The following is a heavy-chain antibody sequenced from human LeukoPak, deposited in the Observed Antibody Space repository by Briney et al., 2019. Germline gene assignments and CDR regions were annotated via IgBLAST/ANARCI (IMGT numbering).Heavy chain of an antibody. CDR1: GXPFSSYA. D-gene: IGHD4-11*01. CDR2: ISSIGGST. CDR3: ARETTPNYYYYGMDV. V-gene: IGHV3-64*01. J-gene: IGHJ6*02. Sequence: GGSLRLSWAASGXPFSSYAVHWVRQAPGKGLESVSAISSIGGSTYYANSVKGRFTISRDNSKNTLYLQMGGLSAEDMAVYYCARETTPNYYYYGMDVWGQGTTVTVSS.